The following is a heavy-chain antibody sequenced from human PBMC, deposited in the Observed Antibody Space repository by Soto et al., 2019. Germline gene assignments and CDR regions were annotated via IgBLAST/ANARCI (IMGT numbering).Heavy chain of an antibody. CDR3: AKDQHSGEGDFWSGYLYYYGMDV. CDR1: GFTFSSYG. CDR2: ISYDGSNK. D-gene: IGHD3-3*01. Sequence: PRGSLRLSCAASGFTFSSYGMHWVRQAPGKGLEWVAVISYDGSNKYYADSVKGRFTISRDNSKNTLYLQMNSLRAEDTAVYYCAKDQHSGEGDFWSGYLYYYGMDVWGQGTTVTVSS. J-gene: IGHJ6*02. V-gene: IGHV3-30*18.